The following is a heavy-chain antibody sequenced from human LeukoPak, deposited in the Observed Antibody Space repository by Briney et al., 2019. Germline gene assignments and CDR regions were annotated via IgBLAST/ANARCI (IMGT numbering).Heavy chain of an antibody. CDR1: GFTFSDYY. V-gene: IGHV3-11*04. Sequence: GGSLRLSCAASGFTFSDYYMSWIRQAPGKGLEWVSYISSSGSTIYYADSVKGRFTISRDNAKNSLYLQMNSLRAEDTAVYYCAREVRLYSGSYYAFYYYYMDVWGKGTTVTVSS. J-gene: IGHJ6*03. CDR3: AREVRLYSGSYYAFYYYYMDV. CDR2: ISSSGSTI. D-gene: IGHD1-26*01.